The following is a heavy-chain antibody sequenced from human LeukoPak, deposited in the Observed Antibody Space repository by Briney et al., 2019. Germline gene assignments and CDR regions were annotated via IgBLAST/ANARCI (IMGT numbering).Heavy chain of an antibody. CDR2: INPNSGGT. Sequence: GASVKVSCKASGYTFTGYYMHWVRQAPGQGLEWMGWINPNSGGTNCAQKFQGRVTMTRDTSISTAYMELSRLRSDDAAVYYCARGGFSTYYDILTGYYPNDYWGQGTLVTVSS. CDR1: GYTFTGYY. J-gene: IGHJ4*02. D-gene: IGHD3-9*01. CDR3: ARGGFSTYYDILTGYYPNDY. V-gene: IGHV1-2*02.